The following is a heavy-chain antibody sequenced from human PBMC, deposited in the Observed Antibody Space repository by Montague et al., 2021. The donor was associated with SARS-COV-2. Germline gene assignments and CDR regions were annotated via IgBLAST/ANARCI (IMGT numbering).Heavy chain of an antibody. D-gene: IGHD4-11*01. CDR2: ISTSSSYI. J-gene: IGHJ4*02. CDR1: GFTFSSYF. V-gene: IGHV3-21*01. Sequence: SLRLSCAASGFTFSSYFINWVRQDPGKGLEWVSSISTSSSYIYYADSVKGRFTISRDNAKNSLYLQMNSLRAEDTAVYYCARDAYSNYGEGNYFDYWGQGTLVTVSS. CDR3: ARDAYSNYGEGNYFDY.